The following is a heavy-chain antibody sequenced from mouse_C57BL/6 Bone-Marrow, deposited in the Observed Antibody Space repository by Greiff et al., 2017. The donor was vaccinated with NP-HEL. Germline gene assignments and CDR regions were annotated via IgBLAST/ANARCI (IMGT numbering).Heavy chain of an antibody. Sequence: VQLQESGAELVKPGASVKMSCKASGYTFTSYWITWVKQRPGQGLEWIGDIYPGSGSTNYNEKFKSKATLTVDTSSSTAYMQLSSLTSEDSAVYYCARHQGPFDYWGQGTTLTVSS. CDR3: ARHQGPFDY. V-gene: IGHV1-55*01. J-gene: IGHJ2*01. CDR1: GYTFTSYW. D-gene: IGHD3-3*01. CDR2: IYPGSGST.